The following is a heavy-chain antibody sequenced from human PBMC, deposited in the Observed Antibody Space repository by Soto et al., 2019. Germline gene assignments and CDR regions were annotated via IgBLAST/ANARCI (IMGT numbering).Heavy chain of an antibody. CDR3: ARDVGLQYSGYGDDFDI. V-gene: IGHV3-48*02. J-gene: IGHJ3*02. D-gene: IGHD5-12*01. CDR1: GFTFRSYS. CDR2: ISSSSSTI. Sequence: PGGSLRLSCAASGFTFRSYSMNWVRQAPGKGLEWVSYISSSSSTIYFADSVKGRFTISRDNAKNSLYLHMNSLRDEDTAVYYCARDVGLQYSGYGDDFDIWGQGTMVTVSS.